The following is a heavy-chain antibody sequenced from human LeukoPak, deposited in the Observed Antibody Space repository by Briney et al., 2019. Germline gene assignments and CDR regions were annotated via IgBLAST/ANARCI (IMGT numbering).Heavy chain of an antibody. CDR1: GFTFNTYN. CDR2: ISGDGGST. CDR3: ARDSQEFFQH. Sequence: GGSLRLSCAASGFTFNTYNMDWVRQAPGKGLEWVSLISGDGGSTYYADSMKGRFTISRDNSKNSLYLQMNSLRTEDTALYYCARDSQEFFQHWGQGTLVTVSS. J-gene: IGHJ1*01. V-gene: IGHV3-43*02.